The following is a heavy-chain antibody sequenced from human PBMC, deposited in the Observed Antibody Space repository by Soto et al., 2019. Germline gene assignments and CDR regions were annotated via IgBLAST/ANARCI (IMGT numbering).Heavy chain of an antibody. D-gene: IGHD3-9*01. CDR3: ARGRRDYDILTGFFPPLYYFDY. CDR2: IYYSGST. V-gene: IGHV4-61*01. J-gene: IGHJ4*02. Sequence: SETLSLTCTVSGGSVSSGSYYWSWIRQPPGKGLEWIGYIYYSGSTNYNPALKSRVTISVDTSKNQFPLKLSSVAAADTAVYYCARGRRDYDILTGFFPPLYYFDYWGQGTLVTVSS. CDR1: GGSVSSGSYY.